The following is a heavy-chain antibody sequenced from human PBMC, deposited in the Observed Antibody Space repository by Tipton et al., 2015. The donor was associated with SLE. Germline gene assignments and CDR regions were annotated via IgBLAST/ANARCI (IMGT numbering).Heavy chain of an antibody. J-gene: IGHJ4*02. V-gene: IGHV4-39*07. D-gene: IGHD4-17*01. CDR3: ARHLATRADYGDYINVFDY. Sequence: TLSLTCSVAGGSITSNNVHWAWIRQPPGKGLEWIGSIYYDGTTYYNPSLRSRVTLSVHTSKDQFSLKLNSVTAADTAGYYCARHLATRADYGDYINVFDYWGQGTLVTVSS. CDR1: GGSITSNNVH. CDR2: IYYDGTT.